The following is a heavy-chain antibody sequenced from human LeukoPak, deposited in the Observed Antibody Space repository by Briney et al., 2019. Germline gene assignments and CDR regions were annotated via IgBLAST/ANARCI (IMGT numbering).Heavy chain of an antibody. Sequence: GRSLRLSCTASGFTLGDYAMSWVRQAPGKGLEWVGFIRSKAYGGTTEYAASVKGRFTISRDDSKSIAYLQMNSLKTEDTGVYYCAWIGSSVITNNYYFYMAVWGKGTTVTVSS. CDR3: AWIGSSVITNNYYFYMAV. CDR2: IRSKAYGGTT. D-gene: IGHD2-21*01. CDR1: GFTLGDYA. J-gene: IGHJ6*03. V-gene: IGHV3-49*04.